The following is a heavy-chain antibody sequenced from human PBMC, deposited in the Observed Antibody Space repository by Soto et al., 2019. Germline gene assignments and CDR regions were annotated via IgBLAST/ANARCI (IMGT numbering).Heavy chain of an antibody. CDR2: ISGSGGST. CDR3: AKDRVGGVVNNNWFDP. CDR1: GLTFSSYA. J-gene: IGHJ5*02. V-gene: IGHV3-23*01. D-gene: IGHD3-3*01. Sequence: PGGSLRLSCAASGLTFSSYAMSWVRQAPGKGLEWVSAISGSGGSTYYADSVKGRFTISRDNSKNTLYLQMNSLRAEDTAVYYCAKDRVGGVVNNNWFDPWGQGTLVTVSS.